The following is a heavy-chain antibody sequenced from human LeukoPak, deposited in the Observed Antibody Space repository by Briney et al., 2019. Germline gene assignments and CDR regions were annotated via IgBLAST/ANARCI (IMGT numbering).Heavy chain of an antibody. Sequence: TGGSLRLSCAASGFNFGYYAMHWVRQAPGKGLDWVAFIRYDGGDTYYADSVRGRFTVYRDNSKNTLYLQVNSLTAEDTALYYCAKEGGGRTFDYWGQGTLVTVSS. V-gene: IGHV3-30*02. CDR3: AKEGGGRTFDY. D-gene: IGHD4-23*01. CDR2: IRYDGGDT. CDR1: GFNFGYYA. J-gene: IGHJ4*02.